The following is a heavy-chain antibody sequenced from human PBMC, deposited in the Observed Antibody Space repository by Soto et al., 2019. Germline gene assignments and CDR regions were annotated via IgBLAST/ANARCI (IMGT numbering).Heavy chain of an antibody. V-gene: IGHV4-61*01. Sequence: SETLSLTCTVSGGSFKSGSYSWSWLRQPPGKGLEWFGYVYHTGRTSYNPSLKRRVSISMDTSKNQFSLNLDSVTAADTAVYFCARDFAYFDSWGQGTLVTVSS. CDR3: ARDFAYFDS. CDR2: VYHTGRT. CDR1: GGSFKSGSYS. J-gene: IGHJ4*02. D-gene: IGHD3-3*01.